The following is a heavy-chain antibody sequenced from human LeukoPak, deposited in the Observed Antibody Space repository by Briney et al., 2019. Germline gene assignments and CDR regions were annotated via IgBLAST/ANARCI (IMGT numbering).Heavy chain of an antibody. CDR3: ARAVGGDGSGSL. V-gene: IGHV4-39*07. CDR2: IYYSGST. D-gene: IGHD3-10*01. J-gene: IGHJ4*02. Sequence: SETLSLTCTVSGDSISSSSYYWGWIRQPPGKGLEWIGSIYYSGSTYYNPSLKSRVTMSVDMSTRQISLKLSSVTAADTAVYYCARAVGGDGSGSLWGPGTLVTVSS. CDR1: GDSISSSSYY.